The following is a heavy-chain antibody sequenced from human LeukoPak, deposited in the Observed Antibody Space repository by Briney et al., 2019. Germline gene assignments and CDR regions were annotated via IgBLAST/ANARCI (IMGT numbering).Heavy chain of an antibody. D-gene: IGHD3-9*01. Sequence: GGSLRLSCVALEFEPTYFWMTWVRRAPGKGLEWVANITPDGSETFYLDSVRGRFTISRDNAKNSLYLQMNSLRAEDTAIYYCATFVGTVPAGYTVPGGLLVWGKGTTVSVSS. CDR2: ITPDGSET. J-gene: IGHJ6*04. CDR3: ATFVGTVPAGYTVPGGLLV. V-gene: IGHV3-7*01. CDR1: EFEPTYFW.